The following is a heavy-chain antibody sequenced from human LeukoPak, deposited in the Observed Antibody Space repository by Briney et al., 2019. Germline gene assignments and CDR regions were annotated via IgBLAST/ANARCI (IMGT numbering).Heavy chain of an antibody. J-gene: IGHJ4*02. CDR3: TTGDARGGSRSANFDC. CDR1: GFTFSSYA. Sequence: PGGSLRLSCAASGFTFSSYAMSWVRQAPGKGLQWVGRIHSKTHGGATEYDTPVKGRFIISRDDSKNMLYLQMNSLKTEDTAVYYCTTGDARGGSRSANFDCWGQGTLVTVSS. D-gene: IGHD3-10*01. CDR2: IHSKTHGGAT. V-gene: IGHV3-15*01.